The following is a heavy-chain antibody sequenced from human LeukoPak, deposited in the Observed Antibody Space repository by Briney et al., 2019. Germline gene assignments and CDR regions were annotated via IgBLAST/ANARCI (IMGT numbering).Heavy chain of an antibody. CDR3: ARDRDRGFWPADYYGMDV. D-gene: IGHD3-10*01. Sequence: ASVTVSCTASGGTFSSYAISWVRQAPGQGLEWMGGIIPIFGTANYAQKFQGRVTITADESTSTAYMELSSLRSEDTAVYYCARDRDRGFWPADYYGMDVWAKGPRSPSP. J-gene: IGHJ6*02. CDR2: IIPIFGTA. V-gene: IGHV1-69*13. CDR1: GGTFSSYA.